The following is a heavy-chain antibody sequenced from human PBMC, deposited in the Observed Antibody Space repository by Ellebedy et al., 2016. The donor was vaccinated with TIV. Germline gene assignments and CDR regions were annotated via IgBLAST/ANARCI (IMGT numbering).Heavy chain of an antibody. CDR3: AREMELRAVNWFDP. CDR2: INPDSGGT. J-gene: IGHJ5*02. Sequence: ASVKVSXXASGYRFTAYHIHWVRQAPGQGLEWMGWINPDSGGTKFAQKFQGRVTMTRDTSIRPAYLELSRVKSDDTAVYYCAREMELRAVNWFDPWGQGTLVTVSS. CDR1: GYRFTAYH. D-gene: IGHD1-7*01. V-gene: IGHV1-2*02.